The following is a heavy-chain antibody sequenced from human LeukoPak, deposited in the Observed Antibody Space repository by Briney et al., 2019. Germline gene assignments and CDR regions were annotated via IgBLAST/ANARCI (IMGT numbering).Heavy chain of an antibody. J-gene: IGHJ2*01. CDR3: AQEGIAVPHLTRGYFNL. CDR1: GFIFSDFD. V-gene: IGHV3-30*18. CDR2: KSHNGVKD. Sequence: PGGSLRLSCAASGFIFSDFDMHWVRQAPGKGLQWVALKSHNGVKDSYEDSVKGRFTISRDNSKNTLYLQMNSLRTEDTAVYYCAQEGIAVPHLTRGYFNLWGRGSLVTVSS. D-gene: IGHD6-13*01.